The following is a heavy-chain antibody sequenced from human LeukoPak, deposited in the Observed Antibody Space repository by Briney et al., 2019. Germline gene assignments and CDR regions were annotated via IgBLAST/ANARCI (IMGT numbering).Heavy chain of an antibody. J-gene: IGHJ6*03. D-gene: IGHD2-15*01. CDR1: GGSISSSSYY. Sequence: SETLSLTCTVSGGSISSSSYYWAWIRQPPGKGLEWIGSIHYSGSTYYNPSLQSRVTISIDTPKNQFSLKLRFVTAADTAVYYCARVRCSGGSCPYYYYYYYMDVWGKGTTVTVSS. V-gene: IGHV4-39*07. CDR3: ARVRCSGGSCPYYYYYYYMDV. CDR2: IHYSGST.